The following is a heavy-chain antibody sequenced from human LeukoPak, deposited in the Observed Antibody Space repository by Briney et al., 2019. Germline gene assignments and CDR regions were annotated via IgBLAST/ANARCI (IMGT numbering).Heavy chain of an antibody. CDR3: ARGRTSVVVAAATDRDFDL. Sequence: GASVKVSCKASGYTFTSYYMHWVRQAPGQGLEWMGIINPSGGSTSYAQKFQGRVTMTRDTSTSTVYMELSSLRSEDTAVYYCARGRTSVVVAAATDRDFDLWGRGTLVTVSS. J-gene: IGHJ2*01. D-gene: IGHD2-15*01. CDR1: GYTFTSYY. CDR2: INPSGGST. V-gene: IGHV1-46*01.